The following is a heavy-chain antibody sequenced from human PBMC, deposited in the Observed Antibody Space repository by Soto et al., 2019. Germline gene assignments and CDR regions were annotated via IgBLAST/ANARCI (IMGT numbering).Heavy chain of an antibody. D-gene: IGHD6-19*01. Sequence: PSETLSLTCAVYGGSFSGYYWSWIRQPPGKGLKWIGEINHSGSTNYNPSLKSRVTISVDTSKNQFSLKLSSVTAADTAVYYCARAVSGYHGSGYSSGCDYWGQGTLVTVSS. J-gene: IGHJ4*02. CDR2: INHSGST. CDR1: GGSFSGYY. CDR3: ARAVSGYHGSGYSSGCDY. V-gene: IGHV4-34*01.